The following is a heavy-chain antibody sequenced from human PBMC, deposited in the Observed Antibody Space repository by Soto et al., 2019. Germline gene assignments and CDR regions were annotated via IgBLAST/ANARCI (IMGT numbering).Heavy chain of an antibody. V-gene: IGHV3-30-3*01. CDR1: GFTFNSFA. CDR3: ARDKVSSGPGYYFDY. Sequence: PGGSLRLSCAASGFTFNSFAIHWVRQAPGKGLEWVALISYDGSNKYYADSVKGRFTISRDNSKNTLYLQMNSLRTEDTAVYYCARDKVSSGPGYYFDYWGPGTPVTVSS. J-gene: IGHJ4*02. CDR2: ISYDGSNK. D-gene: IGHD3-22*01.